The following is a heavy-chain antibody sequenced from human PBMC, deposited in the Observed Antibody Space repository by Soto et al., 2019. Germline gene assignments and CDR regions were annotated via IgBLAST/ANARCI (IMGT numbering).Heavy chain of an antibody. CDR3: AKAATVVTLYYFDY. V-gene: IGHV3-23*01. J-gene: IGHJ4*02. CDR2: ITDSGGST. CDR1: GFTFNNYG. D-gene: IGHD4-17*01. Sequence: EVQLLESGGGLVQPGGSLRLSCAASGFTFNNYGMSWVRQAPGKGLEWVSAITDSGGSTYYADSVKGRFPISRDNSKTAVYLRINSLRADDTAVYYFAKAATVVTLYYFDYWGQGTLVTVSS.